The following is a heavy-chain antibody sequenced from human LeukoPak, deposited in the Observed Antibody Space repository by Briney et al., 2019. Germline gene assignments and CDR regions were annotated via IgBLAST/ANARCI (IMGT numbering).Heavy chain of an antibody. Sequence: ASVKVSCKASGYTFNNYGISWVRQAPGQGLEWMGWVTSYNGDTNYAQKFQGRVTMSTDTSTSTDYMELRSLRFDDTAIYYCAKDWHILTGRNCFDPWGQGTLVTVSS. CDR1: GYTFNNYG. CDR3: AKDWHILTGRNCFDP. D-gene: IGHD3-9*01. CDR2: VTSYNGDT. J-gene: IGHJ5*02. V-gene: IGHV1-18*01.